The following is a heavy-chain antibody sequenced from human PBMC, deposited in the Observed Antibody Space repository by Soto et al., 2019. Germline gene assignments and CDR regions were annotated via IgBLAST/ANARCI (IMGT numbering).Heavy chain of an antibody. CDR1: GVTSPSCG. V-gene: IGHV1-18*04. J-gene: IGHJ4*02. CDR2: ISAYNGNT. CDR3: AREGYGGNEIFDY. Sequence: VKVCCQASGVTSPSCGISWGRQAPGQGLEWMGWISAYNGNTNYAQKLQGRVTMTTDTSTSTAYMELRSLRSDDTSFYYCAREGYGGNEIFDYWVQRTTVPGS. D-gene: IGHD4-17*01.